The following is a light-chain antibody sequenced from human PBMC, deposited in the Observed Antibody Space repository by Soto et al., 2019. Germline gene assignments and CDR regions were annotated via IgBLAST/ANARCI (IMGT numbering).Light chain of an antibody. CDR2: GGS. J-gene: IGKJ4*01. Sequence: EIILTQSPASLSVSPGERATLSCRASQSVNNNLAWYQQKPGQAPRLLIYGGSSRATGIQDRFSGGGSGTDFSLTISRLETEDFSVYYCNRYGSSPLTFGGGTKVDIK. V-gene: IGKV3-20*01. CDR3: NRYGSSPLT. CDR1: QSVNNN.